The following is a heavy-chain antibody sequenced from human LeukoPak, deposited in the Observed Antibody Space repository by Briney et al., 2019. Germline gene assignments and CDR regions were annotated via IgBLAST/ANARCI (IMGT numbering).Heavy chain of an antibody. CDR3: ARGGYSGYDSTDSTLGY. V-gene: IGHV1-46*01. CDR1: GYTFTSSF. Sequence: ASVKFSCMASGYTFTSSFMHWVRQAPGQGLEGMGIINPSGGSRSYPQTFQGRVTMTRETSTSRVYMELSSLRSEDTAVYYCARGGYSGYDSTDSTLGYWGQGTLVTVSS. J-gene: IGHJ4*02. D-gene: IGHD5-12*01. CDR2: INPSGGSR.